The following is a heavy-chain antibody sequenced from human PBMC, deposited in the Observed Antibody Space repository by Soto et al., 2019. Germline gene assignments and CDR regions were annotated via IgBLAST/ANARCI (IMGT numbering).Heavy chain of an antibody. V-gene: IGHV3-23*01. CDR1: GFMFSSYA. D-gene: IGHD3-22*01. CDR3: AKLTYPSDSTGYYYERVSGWIDS. CDR2: ISASGGTA. J-gene: IGHJ5*01. Sequence: GSLRLSCAASGFMFSSYAMSWVRQAPGKGLEWVSSISASGGTANLADSVEGRCTISRDNSKSTLYLQMNSLRAEDTAVYYCAKLTYPSDSTGYYYERVSGWIDSWGQGTLVTVSS.